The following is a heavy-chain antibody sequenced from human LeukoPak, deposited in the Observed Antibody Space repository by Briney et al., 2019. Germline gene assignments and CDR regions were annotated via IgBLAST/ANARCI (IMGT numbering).Heavy chain of an antibody. CDR2: ISAYNGNT. Sequence: ASVKVSCKASGYTFTSYGISWVRQAPGQGLEWMGWISAYNGNTNYAQKLQGRVTMTTDTSTSTAYMELRSLRSDDTAVYYCARSTPRLEEITAEYFQHWGQGTLVTVSS. V-gene: IGHV1-18*01. D-gene: IGHD1-1*01. CDR1: GYTFTSYG. J-gene: IGHJ1*01. CDR3: ARSTPRLEEITAEYFQH.